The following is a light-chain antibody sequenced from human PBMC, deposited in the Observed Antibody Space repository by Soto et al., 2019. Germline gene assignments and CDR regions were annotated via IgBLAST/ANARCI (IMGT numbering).Light chain of an antibody. CDR2: FDSDGTH. Sequence: QLVLTQSPSASASLGASVKLTCTLSSGHSSYAIAWHQQQPEKGPRYLMKFDSDGTHTKGDGIPDRFSGSSSGAERYLTISSLQSEDEADYYCQTLDTGTVVFGGGTKLTVL. CDR1: SGHSSYA. CDR3: QTLDTGTVV. V-gene: IGLV4-69*01. J-gene: IGLJ2*01.